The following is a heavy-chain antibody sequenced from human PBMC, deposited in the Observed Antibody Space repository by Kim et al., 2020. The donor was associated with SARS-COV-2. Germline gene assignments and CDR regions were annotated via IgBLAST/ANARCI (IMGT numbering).Heavy chain of an antibody. CDR1: GGTFSSYA. D-gene: IGHD3-10*01. CDR2: IIPIFGTA. CDR3: ARVLGARDVVPGYFQH. J-gene: IGHJ1*01. V-gene: IGHV1-69*13. Sequence: SVKVSCKASGGTFSSYAISWARQAPGQGLEWMGGIIPIFGTANYAQKFQGRVTITADESTSTAYMELSSLRSEDTAVYYCARVLGARDVVPGYFQHWGQGTLVTVSS.